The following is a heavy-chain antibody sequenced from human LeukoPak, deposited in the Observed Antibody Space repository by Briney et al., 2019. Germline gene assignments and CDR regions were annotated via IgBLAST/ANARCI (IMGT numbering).Heavy chain of an antibody. Sequence: ASVKVSCKASGYTFTSYYMHWVRQAPGQGLEWMGIINPSGGSTSYAQKFQGRVTMTRDTSTSTVYMELSSLRSEDTAVYYCARGKAHQLLPYNWFDPWGQGTLVTVSS. V-gene: IGHV1-46*01. D-gene: IGHD2-2*01. CDR2: INPSGGST. CDR3: ARGKAHQLLPYNWFDP. J-gene: IGHJ5*02. CDR1: GYTFTSYY.